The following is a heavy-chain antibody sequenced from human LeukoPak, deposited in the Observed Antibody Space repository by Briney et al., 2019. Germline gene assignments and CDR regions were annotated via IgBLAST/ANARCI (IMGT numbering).Heavy chain of an antibody. J-gene: IGHJ3*02. Sequence: SETLSLTCTVSGGSISSYYWSWIRQPPGKGLEWIGYIYYSGSTNYNPSLKSRVTISVDTSKNQSSLKLSSVTAADTAVYYCARSNSYYYGSGSYYNADAFDIWGQGTMVTVSS. CDR2: IYYSGST. CDR1: GGSISSYY. V-gene: IGHV4-59*01. D-gene: IGHD3-10*01. CDR3: ARSNSYYYGSGSYYNADAFDI.